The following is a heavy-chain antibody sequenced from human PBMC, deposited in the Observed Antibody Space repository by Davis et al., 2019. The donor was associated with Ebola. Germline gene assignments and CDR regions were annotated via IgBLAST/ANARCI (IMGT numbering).Heavy chain of an antibody. Sequence: SVKVSCKASGGTFSSYTISWARQAPGQGLEWMGRIIPILGIANYAQKFQGRVTITADKSTSTAYMELRSLRSDDTAVYYCARGGCSGGSCYSADYWGQGTLVTVSS. D-gene: IGHD2-15*01. J-gene: IGHJ4*02. V-gene: IGHV1-69*02. CDR2: IIPILGIA. CDR3: ARGGCSGGSCYSADY. CDR1: GGTFSSYT.